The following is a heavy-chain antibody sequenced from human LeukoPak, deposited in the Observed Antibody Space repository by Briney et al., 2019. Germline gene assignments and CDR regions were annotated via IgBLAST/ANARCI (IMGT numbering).Heavy chain of an antibody. Sequence: SETLSLPCTVSGGSISSYYWSWIRQPPGKGLEWIGYIYYSGSTNYNPSLKSRVTISVDTSKNQFSLKLSSVTAADTAVYYCARACSAASYYDILTGYYWRNKDYYYYYMDVWGKGTTVTISS. CDR1: GGSISSYY. V-gene: IGHV4-59*01. CDR2: IYYSGST. CDR3: ARACSAASYYDILTGYYWRNKDYYYYYMDV. J-gene: IGHJ6*03. D-gene: IGHD3-9*01.